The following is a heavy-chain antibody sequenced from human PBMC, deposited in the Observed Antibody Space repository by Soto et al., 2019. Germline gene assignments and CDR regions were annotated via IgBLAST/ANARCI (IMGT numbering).Heavy chain of an antibody. D-gene: IGHD5-12*01. CDR2: IYYSGST. CDR3: ERRYSGYDGRRCFDY. CDR1: GGSISSSSYY. J-gene: IGHJ4*02. Sequence: QLQLQESGPGLVKPSETLSLTCTVSGGSISSSSYYWGWIRQPPGKGLERIGSIYYSGSTYYNPSLKSRVNISVDTSKIQFSLKLGSVTAADTAVYYGERRYSGYDGRRCFDYWGQGTLVTVSS. V-gene: IGHV4-39*01.